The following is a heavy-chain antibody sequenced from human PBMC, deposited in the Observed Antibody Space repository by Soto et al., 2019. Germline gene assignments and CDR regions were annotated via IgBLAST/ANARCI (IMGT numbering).Heavy chain of an antibody. J-gene: IGHJ4*02. CDR1: GFTFSSYW. D-gene: IGHD5-18*01. CDR2: IKSDGSGT. CDR3: ARGDGDRYDGHGYLGRH. V-gene: IGHV3-74*01. Sequence: EVQLVESGGGLVQPGESLTLSCAASGFTFSSYWMHWVRQAPGMGLVWVSRIKSDGSGTYYADFVKGRLTISRDNAKNTLYLQMNCLRVEDTAVYFCARGDGDRYDGHGYLGRHWGQGTLVTVTS.